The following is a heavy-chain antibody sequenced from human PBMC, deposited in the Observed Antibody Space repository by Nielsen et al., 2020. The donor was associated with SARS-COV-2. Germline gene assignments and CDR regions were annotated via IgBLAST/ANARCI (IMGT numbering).Heavy chain of an antibody. Sequence: GESLKISCAASGFTFANHWMTWVRQAPGKGLEWVANIKQDGSEKYFVDSVQGRFTISRDNAKNSLSLQMDSLRAEDTALYYCARDPAMSASWSQEHDSWGQGTLVTVSS. V-gene: IGHV3-7*03. D-gene: IGHD6-13*01. CDR1: GFTFANHW. CDR2: IKQDGSEK. J-gene: IGHJ4*02. CDR3: ARDPAMSASWSQEHDS.